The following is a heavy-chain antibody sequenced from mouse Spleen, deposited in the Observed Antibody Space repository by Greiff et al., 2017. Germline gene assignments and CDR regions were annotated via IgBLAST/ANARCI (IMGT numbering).Heavy chain of an antibody. V-gene: IGHV1S26*01. CDR3: GRGEQTFAY. J-gene: IGHJ3*01. CDR1: GYTFTSYW. Sequence: QVQLKQPGAELVKPGASVKMSCKASGYTFTSYWMHWVKQRPGQGLEWIGYINPSTGYTEYNQKFKDKATLTADKSSSTAYMQLSSLTSEDSAGYYCGRGEQTFAYWGQGTLVTVSA. CDR2: INPSTGYT.